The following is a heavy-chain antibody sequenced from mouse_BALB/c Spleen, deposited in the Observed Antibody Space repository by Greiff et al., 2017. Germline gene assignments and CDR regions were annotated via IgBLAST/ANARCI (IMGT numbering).Heavy chain of an antibody. J-gene: IGHJ3*01. CDR2: ISYSGST. CDR3: ARSYYYGSSLAWFAY. V-gene: IGHV3-2*02. Sequence: VQLQQSGPGLVKPSQSLSLTCTVTGYSITSDYAWNWIRQFPGNKLEWMGYISYSGSTSYNPSLKSRISITRDTSKNQFFLQLNSVTTEDTATYYCARSYYYGSSLAWFAYWGQGTLVTVSA. CDR1: GYSITSDYA. D-gene: IGHD1-1*01.